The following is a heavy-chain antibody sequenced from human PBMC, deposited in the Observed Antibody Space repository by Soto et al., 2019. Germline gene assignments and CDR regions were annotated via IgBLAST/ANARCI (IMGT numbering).Heavy chain of an antibody. V-gene: IGHV4-34*01. D-gene: IGHD4-17*01. CDR1: GGSFSRYF. CDR3: AFGSSGDRQVAFYF. CDR2: VNHNGRN. J-gene: IGHJ3*01. Sequence: PETLSLTWAVYGGSFSRYFWNWIRQSPGKGLEWIGKVNHNGRNNYNPSLKSRVTISLDMSKNQISLKLTSVTAADTAVYYCAFGSSGDRQVAFYFRGQRTTVPVSS.